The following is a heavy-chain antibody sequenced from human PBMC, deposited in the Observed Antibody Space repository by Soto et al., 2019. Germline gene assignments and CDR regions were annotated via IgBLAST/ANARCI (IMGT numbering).Heavy chain of an antibody. D-gene: IGHD5-12*01. J-gene: IGHJ4*02. CDR2: ISASGGHT. CDR3: AKVPGGYGAYEAP. CDR1: GFTFSDYA. V-gene: IGHV3-23*01. Sequence: EVQLLESGGGLVQPGESLRLSCATSGFTFSDYAMSWVRQPPGKGLEWVSAISASGGHTYYADSVKGQFTISRDNSKNMLYLQMNSLRAEDTAVYYCAKVPGGYGAYEAPWGQGTLVTVSS.